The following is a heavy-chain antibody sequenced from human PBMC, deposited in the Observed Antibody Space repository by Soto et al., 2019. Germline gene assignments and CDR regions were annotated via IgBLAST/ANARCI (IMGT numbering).Heavy chain of an antibody. D-gene: IGHD6-19*01. Sequence: QTLSLTCVISGDSVSSNSAAWNWIRQSPSRGLEWLGRTYYRSQWYNDYAVSVKGRIIINPDTSKNQFSLQLSSVTPEDTAVYYCARTVARDYYYKGVDVWGQGTTVTVSS. V-gene: IGHV6-1*01. CDR1: GDSVSSNSAA. CDR2: TYYRSQWYN. CDR3: ARTVARDYYYKGVDV. J-gene: IGHJ6*02.